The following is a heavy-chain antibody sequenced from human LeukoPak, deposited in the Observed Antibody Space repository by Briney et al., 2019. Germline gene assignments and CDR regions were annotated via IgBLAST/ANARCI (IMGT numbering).Heavy chain of an antibody. Sequence: ASVKVSCNASGYTFTSYDINWVRQATGQGLEWMGCRNPNSGNTRYAQKLQGRVTMTRNTSISTDYMELSSLSSEDTDVYYCARGRAYYYDRSGIAPDYWGPATLVTASS. CDR3: ARGRAYYYDRSGIAPDY. V-gene: IGHV1-8*01. CDR1: GYTFTSYD. CDR2: RNPNSGNT. D-gene: IGHD3-22*01. J-gene: IGHJ4*01.